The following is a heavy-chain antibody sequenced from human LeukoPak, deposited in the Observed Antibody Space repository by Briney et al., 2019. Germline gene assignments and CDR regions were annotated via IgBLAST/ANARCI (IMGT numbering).Heavy chain of an antibody. CDR1: GGSISSSNYY. Sequence: SETLSLTCTVSGGSISSSNYYWGWIRQPPGKGLEWIGSIYYSGSTYYNPSLKSRVTISGDTSKNQFSLKLSSVTAADTAVYYCARDHRYVDYCDAFDIWGQGTMVTVSS. CDR2: IYYSGST. D-gene: IGHD3-9*01. CDR3: ARDHRYVDYCDAFDI. J-gene: IGHJ3*02. V-gene: IGHV4-39*02.